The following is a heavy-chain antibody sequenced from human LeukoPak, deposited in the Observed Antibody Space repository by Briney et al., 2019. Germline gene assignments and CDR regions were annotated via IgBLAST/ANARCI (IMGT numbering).Heavy chain of an antibody. CDR3: ARAVFDY. V-gene: IGHV1-46*01. CDR1: GYSFTSYY. J-gene: IGHJ4*02. Sequence: GASMKVSCKASGYSFTSYYMHWVRQAPGQGLEWMGIINPSGGSTNYAQKFQGRVTMTRDMSTSTVYMELSSLRSGDTAVYYCARAVFDYWGQGTLVTVSS. CDR2: INPSGGST.